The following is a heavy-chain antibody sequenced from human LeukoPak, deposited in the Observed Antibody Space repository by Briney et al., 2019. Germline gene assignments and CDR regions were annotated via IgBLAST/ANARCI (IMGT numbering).Heavy chain of an antibody. V-gene: IGHV1-46*01. Sequence: ASVKVSCKASGYTFTSYYMHWVRQAPGQGLEWMGTINPSGGSTSYAQKFQGRVTMTRDTSTSTVYMELSSLRSEDTAVYYCARGGGRRDGYNKYYFDYWGQGTLVTVSS. CDR3: ARGGGRRDGYNKYYFDY. J-gene: IGHJ4*02. CDR2: INPSGGST. CDR1: GYTFTSYY. D-gene: IGHD5-24*01.